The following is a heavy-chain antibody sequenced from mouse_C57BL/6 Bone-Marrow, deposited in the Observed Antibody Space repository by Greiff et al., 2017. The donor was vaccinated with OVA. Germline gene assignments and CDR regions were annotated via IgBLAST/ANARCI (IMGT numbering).Heavy chain of an antibody. CDR2: INPSTGGT. D-gene: IGHD3-3*01. V-gene: IGHV1-42*01. CDR3: ARGGTSPFAY. J-gene: IGHJ3*01. Sequence: VQLKESGPELVKPGASVTISCKASGYSFTGYYMNWVKQSPEKSLEWIGEINPSTGGTPYNQKFKAKATLTVDKSSSTASMQLKSLTSEDSAVYYCARGGTSPFAYWGQGTLVSVSA. CDR1: GYSFTGYY.